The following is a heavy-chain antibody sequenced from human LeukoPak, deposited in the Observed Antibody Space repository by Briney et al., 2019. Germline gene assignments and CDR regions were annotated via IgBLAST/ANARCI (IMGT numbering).Heavy chain of an antibody. CDR3: ARFFGGSYYRDAFDI. D-gene: IGHD1-26*01. CDR1: GGSLSSSSYY. J-gene: IGHJ3*02. V-gene: IGHV4-39*07. Sequence: PSETLSLTCTVSGGSLSSSSYYWGWIRQPPGKGLEWIVSIYHSGSTYYNPSLKSRVTISVDTSKNQFSLKLSSVTAADTAVYYCARFFGGSYYRDAFDIWGQGTMVTVSS. CDR2: IYHSGST.